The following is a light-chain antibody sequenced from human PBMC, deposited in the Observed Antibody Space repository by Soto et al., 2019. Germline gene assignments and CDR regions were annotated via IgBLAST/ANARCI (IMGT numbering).Light chain of an antibody. Sequence: VVVTQSPATLSVSPGEGATLSCRASQNVNNNLAGYQQKPGQAPRLLIYGASTRATGIPARFSGSGSGTEVTLTISSLQSEDYAVYYGQQYNNLLTFGGGTKVEIK. CDR2: GAS. J-gene: IGKJ4*01. CDR3: QQYNNLLT. CDR1: QNVNNN. V-gene: IGKV3-15*01.